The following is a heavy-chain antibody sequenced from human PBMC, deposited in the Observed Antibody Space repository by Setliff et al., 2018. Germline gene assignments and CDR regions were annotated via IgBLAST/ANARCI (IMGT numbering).Heavy chain of an antibody. CDR3: AKGPPYYYGSGSFVYYYYGMDV. CDR2: ISWNSGSI. J-gene: IGHJ6*02. V-gene: IGHV3-9*01. Sequence: LSLSCAASGFTFDDYAMHWVRQAPGKGLEWVSGISWNSGSIGYADSVKGRFTISRDNAKNSLYLQMNSLRAEDTALYYCAKGPPYYYGSGSFVYYYYGMDVWGQGTTVTVSS. CDR1: GFTFDDYA. D-gene: IGHD3-10*01.